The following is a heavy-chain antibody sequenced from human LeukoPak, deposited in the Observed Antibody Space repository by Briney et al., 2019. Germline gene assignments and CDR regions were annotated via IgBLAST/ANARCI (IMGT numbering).Heavy chain of an antibody. CDR1: GNTVTDYY. CDR3: AKGRGSIMIRGVITNYFHL. V-gene: IGHV1-2*02. Sequence: ASVTVSCKVSGNTVTDYYVHWVRQAPGQGLEWMGWINPNSGGTNLAQRSQGRVTMTTDASISTAYMELTRLRSDDTALYYCAKGRGSIMIRGVITNYFHLWGRGTLVTVSS. CDR2: INPNSGGT. J-gene: IGHJ2*01. D-gene: IGHD3-10*01.